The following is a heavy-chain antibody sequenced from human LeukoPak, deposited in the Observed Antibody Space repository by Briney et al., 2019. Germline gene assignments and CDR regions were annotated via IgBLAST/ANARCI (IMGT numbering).Heavy chain of an antibody. CDR3: ARTSYGSGSYYSNWFDP. CDR2: ISYDGSNK. CDR1: GFTFSSYA. D-gene: IGHD3-10*01. V-gene: IGHV3-30-3*01. Sequence: GGSLRLSCAASGFTFSSYAMHWVRQAPGKGLEWVAVISYDGSNKYYEDSVKGRFTITRDNSKNTLYLQMNSLRAEDTAVYYCARTSYGSGSYYSNWFDPWGQGTLVTVSS. J-gene: IGHJ5*02.